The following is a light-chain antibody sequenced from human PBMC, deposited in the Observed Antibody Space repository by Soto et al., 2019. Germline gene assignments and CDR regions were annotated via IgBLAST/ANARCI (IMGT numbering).Light chain of an antibody. CDR2: DVT. V-gene: IGLV2-11*01. Sequence: QSALTQPRSVSGSSGQSVTISCTGTSSDVGTFYFVSWYQQYPDKGPKLIIYDVTERPSGVPDRFSGSKSGNTASLTISGLQAEDEADYYCCSYAGSYTYVFGSGTKVTVL. CDR1: SSDVGTFYF. J-gene: IGLJ1*01. CDR3: CSYAGSYTYV.